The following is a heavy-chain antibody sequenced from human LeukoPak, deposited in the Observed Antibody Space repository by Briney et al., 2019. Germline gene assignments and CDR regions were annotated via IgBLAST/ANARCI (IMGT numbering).Heavy chain of an antibody. D-gene: IGHD5-18*01. CDR3: ARAPWIQLWSYYFDY. J-gene: IGHJ4*02. V-gene: IGHV3-7*01. CDR1: GFTFSSSW. Sequence: PGGSLRLSCAASGFTFSSSWMSWVRQAPGKGLEWVANIKQDGSEKYYVDSVKGRFTMSRDNAKNSLYLQMNSLRAEDTAVYYCARAPWIQLWSYYFDYWGQGTLVTVSS. CDR2: IKQDGSEK.